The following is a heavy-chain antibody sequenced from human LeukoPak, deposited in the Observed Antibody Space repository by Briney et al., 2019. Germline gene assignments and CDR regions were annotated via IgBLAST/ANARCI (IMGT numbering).Heavy chain of an antibody. CDR3: ARVHTIAAASFDY. CDR1: GGSISSGGYY. D-gene: IGHD6-13*01. CDR2: IYHSGST. V-gene: IGHV4-30-2*01. J-gene: IGHJ4*02. Sequence: SQTLSLTCTVSGGSISSGGYYWSWIRQPPGKGLEWIGYIYHSGSTYYNPSLKSRVTISVDRSKNQFSLKLSSVTAADTAVYYCARVHTIAAASFDYWGQGTLVTVSS.